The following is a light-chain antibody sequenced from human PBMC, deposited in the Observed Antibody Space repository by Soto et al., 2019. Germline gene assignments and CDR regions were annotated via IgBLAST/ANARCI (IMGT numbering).Light chain of an antibody. CDR1: SSDVGGYNY. CDR3: SSYAGSNNFI. V-gene: IGLV2-8*01. J-gene: IGLJ2*01. CDR2: EVT. Sequence: QSALTQPPSASGSPGQSVTISCTGTSSDVGGYNYVSWYQHHPGKAPKLMIYEVTKRPSGVPDRFSGSKSGNTASLTVSGLQAEDEADYFCSSYAGSNNFIFGGGTKVTVL.